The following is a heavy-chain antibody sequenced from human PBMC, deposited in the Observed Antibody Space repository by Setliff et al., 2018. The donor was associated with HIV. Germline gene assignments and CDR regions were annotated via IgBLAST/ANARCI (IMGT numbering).Heavy chain of an antibody. D-gene: IGHD2-15*01. Sequence: GASVKVSCKASGYTFSSYGISWVRQAPGQGVEWMGWISAYNGNTNYAQKLQGRVTMTTDTSTSTAYMELRSLRSDDTAVYYCARASPYGGNWYFDLWGRGTLVTVSS. V-gene: IGHV1-18*01. CDR3: ARASPYGGNWYFDL. CDR2: ISAYNGNT. J-gene: IGHJ2*01. CDR1: GYTFSSYG.